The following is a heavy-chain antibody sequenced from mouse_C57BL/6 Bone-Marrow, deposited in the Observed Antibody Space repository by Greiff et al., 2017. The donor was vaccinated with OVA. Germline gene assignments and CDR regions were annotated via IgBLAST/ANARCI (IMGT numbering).Heavy chain of an antibody. V-gene: IGHV1-26*01. J-gene: IGHJ2*01. CDR3: ARAWDYFDY. D-gene: IGHD4-1*01. CDR2: INPNNGGT. CDR1: GYTFTDYY. Sequence: VQLQQSGPELVKPGASVKISCKASGYTFTDYYMNWVKQSHGKSLEWIGDINPNNGGTSYNQKFKGKATLTVDKSSSTAYMELRSLTSEDSAVYSCARAWDYFDYWGQGTTLTVSS.